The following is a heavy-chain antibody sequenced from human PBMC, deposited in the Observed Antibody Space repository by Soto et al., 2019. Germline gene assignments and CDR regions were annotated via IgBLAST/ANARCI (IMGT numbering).Heavy chain of an antibody. CDR2: ISAYNGNT. CDR1: GYTFTSYG. J-gene: IGHJ3*02. V-gene: IGHV1-18*01. Sequence: QVPLVQSGAEVKKPGASVKVSCKASGYTFTSYGISWVRQAPGQGLEWMGWISAYNGNTNYAQKLQGRVTMTTDTSTSTAYMELRSLRSDDTAVYYWARDIVVVVAAKHYDAFDIWGQGTMVTVSS. D-gene: IGHD2-15*01. CDR3: ARDIVVVVAAKHYDAFDI.